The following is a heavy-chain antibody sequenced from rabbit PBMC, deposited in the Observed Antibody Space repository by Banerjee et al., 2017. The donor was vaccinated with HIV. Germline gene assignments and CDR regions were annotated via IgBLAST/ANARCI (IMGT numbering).Heavy chain of an antibody. J-gene: IGHJ6*01. CDR1: GFDFSSYG. CDR3: VRDRAYASSSGYLPYYGMDL. D-gene: IGHD1-1*01. CDR2: IDPVFGST. Sequence: QEQLVESGGGLVQPGGSLKLSCKASGFDFSSYGVSWVRQAPGKGLEWIGYIDPVFGSTYYASWVNGRFTISSHNAQNTLYLQLNSLTAADTATYFCVRDRAYASSSGYLPYYGMDLWGPGTLVTVS. V-gene: IGHV1S47*01.